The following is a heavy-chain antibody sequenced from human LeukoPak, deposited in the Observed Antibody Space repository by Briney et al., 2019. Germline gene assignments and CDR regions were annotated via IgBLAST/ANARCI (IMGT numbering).Heavy chain of an antibody. CDR3: ARHGQIPVXXXDXVDYTLDS. Sequence: SETLSLTCTVSGGSISSYCWSWIRQSPGKGLEWIGYVHNSGSTNYNPSLKSRVTISVDTSKKQFSLKVNSVSAADTAVYYCARHGQIPVXXXDXVDYTLDSWGQGTLVTVS. D-gene: IGHD4-17*01. V-gene: IGHV4-59*08. J-gene: IGHJ4*02. CDR2: VHNSGST. CDR1: GGSISSYC.